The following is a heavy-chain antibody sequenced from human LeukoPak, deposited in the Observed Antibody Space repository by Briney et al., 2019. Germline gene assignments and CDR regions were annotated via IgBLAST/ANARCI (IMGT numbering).Heavy chain of an antibody. J-gene: IGHJ5*02. CDR3: ARGHYDLAP. V-gene: IGHV4-59*01. Sequence: PSETLSLTCTVSGGSISSYYWSWIRQPPGKGLEWIGYIYYSGSTNYDPSLESRVTISLDTSKNQVSLNLNSVTAADTAIYFCARGHYDLAPWGQGILVTVSS. D-gene: IGHD4-17*01. CDR1: GGSISSYY. CDR2: IYYSGST.